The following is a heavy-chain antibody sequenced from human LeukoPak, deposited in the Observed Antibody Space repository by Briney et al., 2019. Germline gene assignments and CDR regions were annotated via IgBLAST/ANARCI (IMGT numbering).Heavy chain of an antibody. CDR2: IYYSGST. J-gene: IGHJ6*03. CDR1: GGSISSSSYY. D-gene: IGHD5-24*01. CDR3: ARESRDGYNVYYYYMDV. V-gene: IGHV4-39*07. Sequence: NPSETRSLTCTVAGGSISSSSYYWGWIRQPPGNGLEWIGSIYYSGSTYYHPSLKSRVTISVDTSKNQFSLKLSSVTAADTAVYYCARESRDGYNVYYYYMDVWGKGTTVTVSS.